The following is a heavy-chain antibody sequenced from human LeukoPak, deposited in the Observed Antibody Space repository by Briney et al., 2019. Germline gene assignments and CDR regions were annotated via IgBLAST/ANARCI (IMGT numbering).Heavy chain of an antibody. V-gene: IGHV1-69*04. CDR3: AKDHLYCRGGSCYGDY. J-gene: IGHJ4*02. D-gene: IGHD2-15*01. Sequence: GASVKVSCKASGGTFSSYAISWVRQAPGQGLEWMGRIIPILGIANYAQKFQGRVTITADKSTSTAYMELSSLRSEDTAVYYCAKDHLYCRGGSCYGDYWGQGTLVTVSS. CDR2: IIPILGIA. CDR1: GGTFSSYA.